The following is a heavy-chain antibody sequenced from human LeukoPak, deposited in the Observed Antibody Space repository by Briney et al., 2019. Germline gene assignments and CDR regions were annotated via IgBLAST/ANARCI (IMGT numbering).Heavy chain of an antibody. V-gene: IGHV1-18*01. CDR2: ISAYNGNT. CDR1: GYTFTSYG. D-gene: IGHD2-2*01. CDR3: ARRLPAATYTEIGYYYYYMDV. J-gene: IGHJ6*03. Sequence: GASVKVSCKASGYTFTSYGISWVRQAPGQGLEWMGWISAYNGNTNYAQKLQGRVTMTTDTSTSTAYMELRSLRSDDTAVYYCARRLPAATYTEIGYYYYYMDVWGKGTTVTVSS.